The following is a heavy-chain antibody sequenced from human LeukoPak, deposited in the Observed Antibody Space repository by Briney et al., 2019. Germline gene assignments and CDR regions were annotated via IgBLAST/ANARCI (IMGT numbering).Heavy chain of an antibody. D-gene: IGHD6-13*01. CDR3: AKFLTSSFSSWFDR. CDR2: ISYDDSNK. Sequence: GRSLRLSCAASGFTFSSYAMHSVRQAPGKVLEWVAVISYDDSNKYYAESVKGRFTISRDNSKNTLDLQMNSLRAEDTAVYYCAKFLTSSFSSWFDRWGQGTLVTVSS. V-gene: IGHV3-30-3*02. CDR1: GFTFSSYA. J-gene: IGHJ5*02.